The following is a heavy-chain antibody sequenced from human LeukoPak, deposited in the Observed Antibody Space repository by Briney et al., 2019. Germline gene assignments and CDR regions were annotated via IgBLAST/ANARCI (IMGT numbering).Heavy chain of an antibody. J-gene: IGHJ3*01. V-gene: IGHV4-31*03. Sequence: SETLSLTCTVSGGSISSGGYYWSWIRQHPGKGLEWIGYIYYSGSTYYNPSLKGRVTISVDTSKNQFSLKLSSVTAADTAVYYCARDPDYYDSSGTSPLWGQGTMGTVSS. D-gene: IGHD3-22*01. CDR1: GGSISSGGYY. CDR3: ARDPDYYDSSGTSPL. CDR2: IYYSGST.